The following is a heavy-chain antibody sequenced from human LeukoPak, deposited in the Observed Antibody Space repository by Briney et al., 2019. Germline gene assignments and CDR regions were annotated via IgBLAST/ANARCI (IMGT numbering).Heavy chain of an antibody. D-gene: IGHD5-18*01. J-gene: IGHJ3*02. CDR2: ISWNGGNT. Sequence: GGSLRLSCVASGFTFDDYGMTWVRQAPGKGLEWVSGISWNGGNTGYVDSMKGRFTISRDNAKNSLYLQMNSLRAEDTALYHCARSRGYSYRDAFDIRGQGTMVTVPS. CDR3: ARSRGYSYRDAFDI. CDR1: GFTFDDYG. V-gene: IGHV3-20*01.